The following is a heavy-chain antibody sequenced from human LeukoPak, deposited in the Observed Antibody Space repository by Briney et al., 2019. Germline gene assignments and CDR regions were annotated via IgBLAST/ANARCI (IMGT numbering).Heavy chain of an antibody. CDR2: IKQDGSEK. CDR1: GFTFSSYW. Sequence: GGSLRLSCAASGFTFSSYWMSWVRQAPGKGLEWVANIKQDGSEKYYVDSVKGRFTISRDNAKNSLYLQMNSLRAEDTAVYYCARGSGYSYGPYKHHYCFDYWGQGTLVTVSS. V-gene: IGHV3-7*01. D-gene: IGHD5-18*01. J-gene: IGHJ4*02. CDR3: ARGSGYSYGPYKHHYCFDY.